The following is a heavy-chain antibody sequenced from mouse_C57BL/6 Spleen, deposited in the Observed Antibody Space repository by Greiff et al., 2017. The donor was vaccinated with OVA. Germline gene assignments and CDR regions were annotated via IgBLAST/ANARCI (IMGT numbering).Heavy chain of an antibody. Sequence: EVQLVESVAELVRPGASVKLSCTASGFNIKNTYMHWVKQRPEQGLEWIGRIDPANGNTNYAPKFQGKATITADTSSNTAYLQLSSLTSEDTAIYYCARDYDRSYWYFDVWGTGTTVTVSS. CDR2: IDPANGNT. V-gene: IGHV14-3*01. J-gene: IGHJ1*03. CDR1: GFNIKNTY. CDR3: ARDYDRSYWYFDV. D-gene: IGHD2-4*01.